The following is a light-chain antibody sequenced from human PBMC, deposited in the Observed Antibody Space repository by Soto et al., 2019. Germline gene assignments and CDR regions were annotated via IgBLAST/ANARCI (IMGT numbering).Light chain of an antibody. Sequence: QSVLTQPPSASGSPGQTVTISCTGTSADIGGYHDVSWYQQHPGKAPKLMIYEVSNRPSGVPDRFSGSKSGNTASLTVFRLQAEDDYDYYCNSCGGSGLVFGGGTKLTVL. J-gene: IGLJ2*01. CDR1: SADIGGYHD. V-gene: IGLV2-8*01. CDR3: NSCGGSGLV. CDR2: EVS.